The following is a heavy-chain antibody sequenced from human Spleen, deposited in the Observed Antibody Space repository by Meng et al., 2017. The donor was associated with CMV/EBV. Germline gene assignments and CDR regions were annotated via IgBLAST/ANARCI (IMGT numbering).Heavy chain of an antibody. CDR3: AKHSRIAAPSGYGMDV. CDR2: ISWNSATI. Sequence: GGSLRLSCETSGFTFHDYAMYWVRQVPGQGLEWVSGISWNSATIGYASSVKGRFTIPRDNARNSLYLQMNSLTVEDTALYYCAKHSRIAAPSGYGMDVWGQGTRVTVSS. CDR1: GFTFHDYA. D-gene: IGHD6-13*01. J-gene: IGHJ6*02. V-gene: IGHV3-9*01.